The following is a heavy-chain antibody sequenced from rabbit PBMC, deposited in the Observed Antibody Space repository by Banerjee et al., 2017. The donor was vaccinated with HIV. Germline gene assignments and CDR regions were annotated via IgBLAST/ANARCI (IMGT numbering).Heavy chain of an antibody. CDR3: ARGTAAYAGGTYTTGGNL. CDR1: GFSFSSSYY. Sequence: QSLEESGGDLVKPGASLTLTCTASGFSFSSSYYMCWVRQAPGKGLEWIACIYAVSSGSTYYASWAKGRFTISKTSSTTVTLQMTSLTAADTATYFCARGTAAYAGGTYTTGGNLWGPGTLVTVS. J-gene: IGHJ4*01. V-gene: IGHV1S40*01. CDR2: IYAVSSGST. D-gene: IGHD8-1*01.